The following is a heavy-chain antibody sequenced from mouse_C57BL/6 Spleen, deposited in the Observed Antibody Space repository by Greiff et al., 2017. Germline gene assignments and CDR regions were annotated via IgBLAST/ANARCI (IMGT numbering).Heavy chain of an antibody. Sequence: VPLQQSGAEPVKPGASVKISCKASGYAFSSYWMNWVKQRPGKGLEWIGQIYPGDGATNYNGKFKGKATLTADNSSSTAYMQLSSLTSEDSAVYFCARLRGSSSWFAYWGQGTLVTVSA. J-gene: IGHJ3*01. CDR2: IYPGDGAT. V-gene: IGHV1-80*01. CDR1: GYAFSSYW. D-gene: IGHD1-1*01. CDR3: ARLRGSSSWFAY.